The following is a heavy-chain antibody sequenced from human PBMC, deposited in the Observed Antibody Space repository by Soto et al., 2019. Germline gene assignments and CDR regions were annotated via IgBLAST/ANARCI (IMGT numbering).Heavy chain of an antibody. CDR2: ISAYNGNT. CDR3: ARESVGYCTNGVCYTTGP. Sequence: GASVKVSCKASGYTFTSYGISWVRQAPGQGLEWMGWISAYNGNTNYAQKLQGRVTMTTDTSTSTAYMELRSLRSDDTAVYYCARESVGYCTNGVCYTTGPCGQGTLVTVSS. J-gene: IGHJ5*02. CDR1: GYTFTSYG. D-gene: IGHD2-8*01. V-gene: IGHV1-18*01.